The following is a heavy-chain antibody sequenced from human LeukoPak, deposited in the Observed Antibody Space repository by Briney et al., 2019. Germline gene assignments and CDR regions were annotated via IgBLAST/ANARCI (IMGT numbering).Heavy chain of an antibody. CDR1: GYTFPSYY. Sequence: ASVKVSCKASGYTFPSYYMHWVRQAPGQGLEWMGWINPNSGGTNYAQKFQGRVTMTRDTSISTAYMELSRLRSDDTAVYYCARPYYDSSGYYFGVGYWGQGTLVTVSS. CDR2: INPNSGGT. V-gene: IGHV1-2*02. CDR3: ARPYYDSSGYYFGVGY. J-gene: IGHJ4*02. D-gene: IGHD3-22*01.